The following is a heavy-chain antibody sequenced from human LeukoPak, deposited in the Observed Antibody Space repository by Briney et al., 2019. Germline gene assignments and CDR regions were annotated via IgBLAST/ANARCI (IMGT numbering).Heavy chain of an antibody. D-gene: IGHD5-18*01. J-gene: IGHJ4*02. CDR2: IYYSGST. Sequence: SETLSLTCTVSGGSISSYYWGWIRQPPGKGLEWIGSIYYSGSTYYNPSLKSRVTISVDTSKNQFSLKLSSVTAADTAVYYCARHNRDVDTAMVYFDYWGQGTLVTVSS. CDR3: ARHNRDVDTAMVYFDY. V-gene: IGHV4-39*01. CDR1: GGSISSYY.